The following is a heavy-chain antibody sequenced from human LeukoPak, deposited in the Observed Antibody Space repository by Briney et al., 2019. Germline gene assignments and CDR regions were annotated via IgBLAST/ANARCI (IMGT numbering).Heavy chain of an antibody. CDR3: ARARRYCSGGSCYLYYFDY. Sequence: SQTLSLTCAVSGGSISSGGYSWSWIRQPPWKGLEWFVYIYHSGSTYYNPSLKSRVTISVDRSKNQFSLKLSSVTAADTAVYYCARARRYCSGGSCYLYYFDYWGQGTLVTVSS. D-gene: IGHD2-15*01. J-gene: IGHJ4*02. CDR2: IYHSGST. V-gene: IGHV4-30-2*01. CDR1: GGSISSGGYS.